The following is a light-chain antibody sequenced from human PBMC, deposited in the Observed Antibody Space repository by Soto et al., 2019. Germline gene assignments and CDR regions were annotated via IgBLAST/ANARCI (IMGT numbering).Light chain of an antibody. CDR3: QFYDSSLSGPVV. J-gene: IGLJ2*01. V-gene: IGLV1-40*01. CDR2: GNS. CDR1: SSNIGAGYD. Sequence: QSVLTQPPSVSGAPGQRVTISCTGSSSNIGAGYDVHWYQQLPGTAPKLLIYGNSNRPSGVPDRFSGSKSGTSASLAITGLQAEDEADYYCQFYDSSLSGPVVFGGGTQLTVL.